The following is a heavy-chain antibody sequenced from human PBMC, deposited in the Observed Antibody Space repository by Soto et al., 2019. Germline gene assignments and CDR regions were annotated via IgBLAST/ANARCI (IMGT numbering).Heavy chain of an antibody. CDR1: GSSISSGGYY. V-gene: IGHV4-31*03. J-gene: IGHJ4*02. Sequence: SETLSLTCTVSGSSISSGGYYWSWIRQHPGKGLEWIGYIYYSGSTYYNPSLKCRLITSVDTSKNGFSLKLSSVTAADTAVYYCARLGFGGNPYYFDYWGQGILVTVSS. CDR2: IYYSGST. D-gene: IGHD2-15*01. CDR3: ARLGFGGNPYYFDY.